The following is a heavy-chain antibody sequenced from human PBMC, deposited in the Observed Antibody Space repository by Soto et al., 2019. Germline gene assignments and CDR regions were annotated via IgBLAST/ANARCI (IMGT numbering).Heavy chain of an antibody. V-gene: IGHV3-73*02. CDR3: ARTLVPDLELTSPYFYGLDV. J-gene: IGHJ6*02. Sequence: QLVESGGTLVQPGGSLKLSCVASGFTFRLSTVYWVRQASGKGLEWLGRIRSEPEGYATGYAASVTGRFAISRDDSKKTTYLQMNGLKSEDTTVYYCARTLVPDLELTSPYFYGLDVWCQGTTVTVSS. CDR1: GFTFRLST. CDR2: IRSEPEGYAT. D-gene: IGHD1-7*01.